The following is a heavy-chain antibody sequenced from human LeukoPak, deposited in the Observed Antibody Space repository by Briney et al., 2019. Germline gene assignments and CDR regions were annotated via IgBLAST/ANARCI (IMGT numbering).Heavy chain of an antibody. J-gene: IGHJ4*02. Sequence: ASVTLSCKASGSSFTSYAMYWVRQPPGQGMEWMGWININAGSPTYSQGFTGRLFFSLDTSVSTAYLQISSLKAEDTAVYYCAREQDYGGEGYYFDYWGQGTLVTVSS. CDR3: AREQDYGGEGYYFDY. CDR1: GSSFTSYA. D-gene: IGHD4-23*01. V-gene: IGHV7-4-1*02. CDR2: ININAGSP.